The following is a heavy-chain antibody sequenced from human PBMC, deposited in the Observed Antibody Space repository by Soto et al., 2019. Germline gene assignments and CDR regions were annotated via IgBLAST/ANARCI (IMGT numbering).Heavy chain of an antibody. CDR2: IVVGRGNT. CDR3: AADREYGSGSYYVDYALDI. Sequence: QMQLVQSGPEVKKPGTSVKVSCKASGFTFTSSAVQWVRQARGQRLEWIGWIVVGRGNTNYAQKVQERVTMSRDISTSTAYMELSRLRAEDTAVYYCAADREYGSGSYYVDYALDIWGQGTMVTVSS. D-gene: IGHD3-10*01. CDR1: GFTFTSSA. V-gene: IGHV1-58*01. J-gene: IGHJ3*02.